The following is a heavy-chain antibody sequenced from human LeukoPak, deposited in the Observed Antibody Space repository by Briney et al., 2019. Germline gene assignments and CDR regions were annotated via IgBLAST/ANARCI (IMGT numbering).Heavy chain of an antibody. CDR2: INPNSGGT. Sequence: GESLKVSCKASGYTFTGYYMHWVRRAPGQGLEWMGWINPNSGGTNYAQKFQGWVTMTRDTSISTAYMELSRLRSDDTAVYYCARAPPPPYYYDSSSFNYYYYGMDVWGQGTTVTVSS. CDR1: GYTFTGYY. J-gene: IGHJ6*02. V-gene: IGHV1-2*04. CDR3: ARAPPPPYYYDSSSFNYYYYGMDV. D-gene: IGHD3-22*01.